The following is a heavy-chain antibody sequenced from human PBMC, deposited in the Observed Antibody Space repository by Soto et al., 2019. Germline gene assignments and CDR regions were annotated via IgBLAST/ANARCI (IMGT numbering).Heavy chain of an antibody. J-gene: IGHJ4*02. CDR1: GFSLSSTRMA. Sequence: QITLKESGPPLVKPTPTLTLTCTFSGFSLSSTRMAVGWIRQLPRKALEWLALVYWDDDKRYSPFLKSRLTITKHTYKNQVVLTMSNMDPVDTARYYCAHIVVAGLGYYFDYWGQGTLVTVSS. D-gene: IGHD6-19*01. CDR3: AHIVVAGLGYYFDY. CDR2: VYWDDDK. V-gene: IGHV2-5*02.